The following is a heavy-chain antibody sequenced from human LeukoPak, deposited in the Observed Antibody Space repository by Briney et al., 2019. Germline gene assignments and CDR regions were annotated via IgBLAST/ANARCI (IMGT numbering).Heavy chain of an antibody. CDR1: GYTFTDYY. CDR2: VNPHSGGT. V-gene: IGHV1-2*02. J-gene: IGHJ6*03. CDR3: ARAGWPMYFYYMDV. Sequence: ASVKVSCKASGYTFTDYYIHWVRQAPGHGLEWMGWVNPHSGGTNFAQKFQGRVTMTRDTSISTAYMELSRLTSDDTAVYYCARAGWPMYFYYMDVWGKGTTVTISS. D-gene: IGHD6-19*01.